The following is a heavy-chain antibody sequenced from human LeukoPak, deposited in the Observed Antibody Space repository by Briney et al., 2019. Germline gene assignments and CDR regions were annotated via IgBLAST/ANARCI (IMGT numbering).Heavy chain of an antibody. CDR1: GYTFTSYD. CDR3: ARGLNPPRRRGSSPNWFDP. CDR2: MNPNSGNT. V-gene: IGHV1-8*03. Sequence: GASVKVSCKASGYTFTSYDINWVRQATGQGLEWMGWMNPNSGNTGYAQKFQGRVTITRNTSISTAYMELSSLRSEDTAVYYCARGLNPPRRRGSSPNWFDPWGQETLVTVSS. D-gene: IGHD6-13*01. J-gene: IGHJ5*02.